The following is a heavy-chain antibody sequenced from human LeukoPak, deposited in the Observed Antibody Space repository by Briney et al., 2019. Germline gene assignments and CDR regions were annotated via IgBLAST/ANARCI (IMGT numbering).Heavy chain of an antibody. V-gene: IGHV1-69*04. CDR2: IIPILGIA. Sequence: SVKVSCKASGGTFSSYAISWVRQAPGQGLEWMGRIIPILGIANYAQKFQGRATITADKSTSTAYMELSSLRSEDTAVYYCARATDIDHGMDVWGQGTTVTVSS. J-gene: IGHJ6*02. CDR3: ARATDIDHGMDV. CDR1: GGTFSSYA. D-gene: IGHD2-15*01.